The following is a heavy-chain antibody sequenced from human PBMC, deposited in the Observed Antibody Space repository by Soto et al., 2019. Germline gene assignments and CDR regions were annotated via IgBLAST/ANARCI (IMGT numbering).Heavy chain of an antibody. Sequence: SETLSLTCAVYGGSFSGYYWSWIRQPPGKGLEWIGEINHSGSTNYNPSLKSRVTISVDTSKNQFSLKLSPVTAADTAVYYCARDLWGYCGTDCYPLDVWGQGTTVTVSS. CDR3: ARDLWGYCGTDCYPLDV. CDR2: INHSGST. D-gene: IGHD2-21*02. CDR1: GGSFSGYY. J-gene: IGHJ6*02. V-gene: IGHV4-34*01.